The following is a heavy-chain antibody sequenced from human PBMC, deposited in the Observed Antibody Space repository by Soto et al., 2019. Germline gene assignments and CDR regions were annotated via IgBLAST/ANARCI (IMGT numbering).Heavy chain of an antibody. V-gene: IGHV4-39*01. CDR3: ARHCSGDFWSGYQGGMDV. CDR1: GRSITSRSYY. CDR2: IYYSGST. D-gene: IGHD3-3*01. Sequence: SETLSLTCTVSGRSITSRSYYCGWIRHPPGKGLEWIGSIYYSGSTYYNPSLKSRVTISVDTSKNQFSLKLSSVTAADTAVYYCARHCSGDFWSGYQGGMDVWGQGSTVT. J-gene: IGHJ6*02.